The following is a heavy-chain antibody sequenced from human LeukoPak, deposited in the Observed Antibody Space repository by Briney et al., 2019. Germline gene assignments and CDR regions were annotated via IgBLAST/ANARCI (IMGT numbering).Heavy chain of an antibody. V-gene: IGHV1-46*01. Sequence: ASVKVSCKASGYTFTSYYMHWVRQAPGQGLEWMGIINPSGGSTSYAQKFPGRVTMTRDKSKRTVYMELSSVRSEDTAVYYCARATDYYDSSGPRGAFDIWGQGTMVTVSS. J-gene: IGHJ3*02. D-gene: IGHD3-22*01. CDR3: ARATDYYDSSGPRGAFDI. CDR1: GYTFTSYY. CDR2: INPSGGST.